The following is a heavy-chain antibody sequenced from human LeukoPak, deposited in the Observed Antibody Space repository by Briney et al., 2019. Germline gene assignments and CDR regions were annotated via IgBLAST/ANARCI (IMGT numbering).Heavy chain of an antibody. V-gene: IGHV3-21*01. Sequence: GGSLRLSCAASGFTFSSYTMNWVRQAPGKGLEWVSSITSSSSYIYYADSVKGRFTISRDNAKNSLYLQMNSLRAEDTAVYFCARDLSYDYIWGSYRPDYFDCWGQGTLVTVSP. D-gene: IGHD3-16*02. J-gene: IGHJ4*02. CDR3: ARDLSYDYIWGSYRPDYFDC. CDR1: GFTFSSYT. CDR2: ITSSSSYI.